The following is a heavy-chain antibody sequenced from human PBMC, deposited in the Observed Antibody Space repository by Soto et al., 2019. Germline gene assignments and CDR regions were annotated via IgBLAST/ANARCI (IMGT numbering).Heavy chain of an antibody. D-gene: IGHD3-22*01. CDR1: GFTFSSYA. CDR3: AKDSVNYYDSSGYYY. J-gene: IGHJ4*02. CDR2: ISGSGGST. Sequence: EVQLLESGGGLVQPGGSLRLSCAASGFTFSSYAMSWVRQAPGKRLEWVSAISGSGGSTYYADSVKGRFTISRDNSKNTLYLQMNSLRAEDTAVYYCAKDSVNYYDSSGYYYWGQGTLVTVSS. V-gene: IGHV3-23*01.